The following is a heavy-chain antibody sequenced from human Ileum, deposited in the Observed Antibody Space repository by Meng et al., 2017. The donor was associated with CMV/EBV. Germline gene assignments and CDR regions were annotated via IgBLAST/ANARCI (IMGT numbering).Heavy chain of an antibody. J-gene: IGHJ4*02. D-gene: IGHD1/OR15-1a*01. V-gene: IGHV3-23*01. CDR1: GLTFSSYV. Sequence: GGSLRLSCAASGLTFSSYVMSWVRQAPGKGLDWVSGISGGGGTTYYADSVKGRFTISRDNSKNTLYLQMNSLRAEDTAVYYCAKPLTTSCNKCYSDYWGQGTLVTVSS. CDR2: ISGGGGTT. CDR3: AKPLTTSCNKCYSDY.